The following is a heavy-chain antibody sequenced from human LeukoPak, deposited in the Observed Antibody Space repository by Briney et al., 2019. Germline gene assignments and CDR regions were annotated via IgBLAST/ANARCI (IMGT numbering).Heavy chain of an antibody. D-gene: IGHD6-13*01. CDR2: IYHSGST. CDR1: GY. CDR3: AGVIAAGVDFDY. V-gene: IGHV4-38-2*01. J-gene: IGHJ4*02. Sequence: PSETLSLTCAVSGYWGWIRQPPGKGLEWIGSIYHSGSTYYNPSLKSRVTILVDTSKNQFSLHLSSVTAADTAIYYCAGVIAAGVDFDYWGQGTLVTVSS.